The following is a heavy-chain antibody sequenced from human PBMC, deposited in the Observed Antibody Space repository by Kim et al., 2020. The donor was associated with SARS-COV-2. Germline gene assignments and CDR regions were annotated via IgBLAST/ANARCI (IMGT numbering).Heavy chain of an antibody. V-gene: IGHV3-30*04. CDR1: GFIFSSYA. CDR2: ISYDGSNK. Sequence: GGSLRLSCGASGFIFSSYAMHWVRQAPGKGLEWVTVISYDGSNKYYADSVKGRFPISRDNSKNTLYLQMNSLRAEDTAVYYCARAGDSGYYYGMDVWGQGTTVTVSS. D-gene: IGHD7-27*01. CDR3: ARAGDSGYYYGMDV. J-gene: IGHJ6*02.